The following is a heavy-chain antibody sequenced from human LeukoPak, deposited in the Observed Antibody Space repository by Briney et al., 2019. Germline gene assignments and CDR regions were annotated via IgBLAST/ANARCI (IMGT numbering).Heavy chain of an antibody. V-gene: IGHV4-59*01. CDR3: ARVSPYRIVGTTVLGDFDI. CDR2: IYYSGST. D-gene: IGHD1-26*01. CDR1: GGSISSYY. Sequence: PSETLSLTCTVSGGSISSYYWSWIRQPPGKGLEWIGYIYYSGSTDYNTSLKSRVTMSVDTSKNQFSVRLSSVTAADTAVYYCARVSPYRIVGTTVLGDFDIWGQGTMVTVSS. J-gene: IGHJ3*02.